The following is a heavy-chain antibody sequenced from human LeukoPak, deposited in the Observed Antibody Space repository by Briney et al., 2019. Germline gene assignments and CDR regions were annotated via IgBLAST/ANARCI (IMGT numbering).Heavy chain of an antibody. CDR1: GYTFTSYY. D-gene: IGHD3-22*01. V-gene: IGHV1-46*01. J-gene: IGHJ5*02. CDR3: ARDRSEGYYYDSSGPNWFDP. Sequence: GASVKVSCKASGYTFTSYYMHWVRQAPGQGLEWMGIINPSGGSTSYAQKFQGRVTMTRDTSTSTVYMELSSLRSEDTAGYYCARDRSEGYYYDSSGPNWFDPWGQGTLVTVSS. CDR2: INPSGGST.